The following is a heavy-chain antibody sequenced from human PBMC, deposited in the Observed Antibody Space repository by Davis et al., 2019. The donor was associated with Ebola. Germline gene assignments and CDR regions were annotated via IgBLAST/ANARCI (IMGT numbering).Heavy chain of an antibody. J-gene: IGHJ6*02. D-gene: IGHD6-6*01. CDR1: GFRFTDYA. CDR2: VGVSGVHT. CDR3: AKSANSKYSSSADYYHGMDV. V-gene: IGHV3-23*01. Sequence: GGSLRLSCAVSGFRFTDYAMNWVRQAPGKGLEWVALVGVSGVHTFYAASVKGRFTISRDNSKNTLYLQMNSLRAEDTAVYYCAKSANSKYSSSADYYHGMDVWGQGTAVTVAS.